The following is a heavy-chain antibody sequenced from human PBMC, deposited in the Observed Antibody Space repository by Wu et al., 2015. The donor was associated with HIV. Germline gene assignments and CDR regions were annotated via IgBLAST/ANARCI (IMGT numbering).Heavy chain of an antibody. Sequence: QVQLVQSGSEVKKSGASVNVSCKASGYTITDYYLHWVRQAPGQGLQWMGWINPKNGDTNYAQTFKGRITMTRDTSINTAYMELNRLTADDTAVYYCLRRTSRTGYAYYFDHWGQGTLVTVSS. V-gene: IGHV1-2*02. J-gene: IGHJ4*02. CDR3: LRRTSRTGYAYYFDH. D-gene: IGHD3/OR15-3a*01. CDR2: INPKNGDT. CDR1: GYTITDYY.